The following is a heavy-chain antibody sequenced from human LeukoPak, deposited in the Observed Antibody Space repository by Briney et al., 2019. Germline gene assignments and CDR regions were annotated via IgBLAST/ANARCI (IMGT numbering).Heavy chain of an antibody. J-gene: IGHJ6*02. Sequence: SETLSLTCAVYGGSFSGYYWSWIRQPPGKGLEWIGEINHSGSTNYNPSLKSRVTISVDTSKNQFSLKLSSVTAADTAVYYCARDSRLTVTTYYYGMDVWGQGTTVTVSS. V-gene: IGHV4-34*01. CDR1: GGSFSGYY. CDR3: ARDSRLTVTTYYYGMDV. D-gene: IGHD4-17*01. CDR2: INHSGST.